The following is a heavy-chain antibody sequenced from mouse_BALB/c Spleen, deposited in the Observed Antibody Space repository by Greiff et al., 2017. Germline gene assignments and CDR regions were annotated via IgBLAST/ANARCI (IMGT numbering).Heavy chain of an antibody. CDR2: IDPASGNT. CDR3: ARGITTVVGDY. J-gene: IGHJ2*01. CDR1: GFNIKDTY. V-gene: IGHV14-3*02. D-gene: IGHD1-1*01. Sequence: VQLQQSGAELVKPGASVKLSCTASGFNIKDTYMHWVKQRPEQGLEWIGRIDPASGNTKYDPKFQGKATITADTSSNTAYLQLSSLTSEDTAVYYCARGITTVVGDYWGQGTTLTVSS.